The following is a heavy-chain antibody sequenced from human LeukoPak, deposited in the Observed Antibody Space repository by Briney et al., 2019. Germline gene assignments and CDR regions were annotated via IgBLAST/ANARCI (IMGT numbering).Heavy chain of an antibody. D-gene: IGHD1-26*01. Sequence: PGGSLRLSCAASGLTFSSYALSWVRQAPGKGLEWVSAIGRSGGSTNYADSVKGRFTISRDNSKNTLYLQMSSLRAEDTAVYFCAKGWDYFDYWGQGTLVTVSS. CDR3: AKGWDYFDY. J-gene: IGHJ4*02. CDR2: IGRSGGST. V-gene: IGHV3-23*01. CDR1: GLTFSSYA.